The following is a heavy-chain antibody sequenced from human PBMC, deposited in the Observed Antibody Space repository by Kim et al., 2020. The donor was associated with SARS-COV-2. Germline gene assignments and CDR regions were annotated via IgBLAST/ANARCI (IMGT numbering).Heavy chain of an antibody. CDR3: ARGVAWLQVYANNWFDP. CDR2: TYYRSKWYN. CDR1: GDSVSSNSAA. D-gene: IGHD5-12*01. V-gene: IGHV6-1*01. Sequence: SQTLSLTCAISGDSVSSNSAAWNWIRQSPSRGLEWLGRTYYRSKWYNDYAVSVKSRITINPDTSKNQFSLQLNSVTPEDTAVYYCARGVAWLQVYANNWFDPWGQGTLVTVSS. J-gene: IGHJ5*02.